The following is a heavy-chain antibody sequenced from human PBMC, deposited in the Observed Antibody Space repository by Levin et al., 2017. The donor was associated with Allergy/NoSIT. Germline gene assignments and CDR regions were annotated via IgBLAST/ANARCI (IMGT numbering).Heavy chain of an antibody. V-gene: IGHV4-39*07. Sequence: SSETLSLTCTVSGASISSSNYYWDWIRQPPGKGLEWIGSIYYSGSSYYNPSLKSRVTISIDTSKNQFSLKVNSVTAADTAVYYCARADFRWQQLARGYFDYWGQGTLVTVSS. J-gene: IGHJ4*02. CDR3: ARADFRWQQLARGYFDY. CDR2: IYYSGSS. D-gene: IGHD6-13*01. CDR1: GASISSSNYY.